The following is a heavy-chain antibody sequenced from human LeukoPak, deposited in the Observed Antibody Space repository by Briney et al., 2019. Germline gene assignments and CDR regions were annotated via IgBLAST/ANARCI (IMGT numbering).Heavy chain of an antibody. V-gene: IGHV1-58*01. Sequence: SVKVSCKASGFTFTSSAVQWVRQARGQRLEWIGWIVVGSGNTNYAQKFQERVTITRDMSTSTAYMELSSLRSEDTAVYYCAADGLEPPYYYYMDVWGKGTTVTVSS. D-gene: IGHD1-1*01. J-gene: IGHJ6*03. CDR3: AADGLEPPYYYYMDV. CDR1: GFTFTSSA. CDR2: IVVGSGNT.